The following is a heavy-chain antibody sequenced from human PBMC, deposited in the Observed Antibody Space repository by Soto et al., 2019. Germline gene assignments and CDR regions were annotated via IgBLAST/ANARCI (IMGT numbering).Heavy chain of an antibody. CDR1: GYTFTGYY. Sequence: GASVEVSCKASGYTFTGYYMHWVRQAPGQGLEWMGWINPNSGGTNYAQKFQGWVTMTRDTSISTAYMELSRLRSDDTAVYYCARDRVVATVGSRRAFYFDYWGQGTLVTSPQ. V-gene: IGHV1-2*04. J-gene: IGHJ4*02. D-gene: IGHD2-15*01. CDR3: ARDRVVATVGSRRAFYFDY. CDR2: INPNSGGT.